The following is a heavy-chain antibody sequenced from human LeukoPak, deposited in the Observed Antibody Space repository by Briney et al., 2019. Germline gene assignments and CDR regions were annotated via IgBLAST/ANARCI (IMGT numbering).Heavy chain of an antibody. J-gene: IGHJ5*02. Sequence: ASVKVSCKASGYTFTGYYMHWVRQAPGQGLEWMGRINPNSGGTNYAQKFQGRVTMTRDTSISTAYMELSRLRSDDTAVCYCARDGSAAGPSNWFDPWGQGTLVTVSS. CDR3: ARDGSAAGPSNWFDP. V-gene: IGHV1-2*06. CDR2: INPNSGGT. CDR1: GYTFTGYY. D-gene: IGHD6-13*01.